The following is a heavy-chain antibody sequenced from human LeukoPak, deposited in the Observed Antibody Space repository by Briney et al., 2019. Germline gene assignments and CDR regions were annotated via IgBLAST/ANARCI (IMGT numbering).Heavy chain of an antibody. J-gene: IGHJ4*02. CDR1: GFTFSSYA. CDR2: ISYDGSNK. V-gene: IGHV3-30*04. CDR3: ARDLEGDYGSY. D-gene: IGHD3-16*01. Sequence: GRSLRLSCAASGFTFSSYAMHWVRQAPGKGLEWVAVISYDGSNKYYADSVKGRFTISRDNSKNTLYLQMNSLRAEDTAVYYCARDLEGDYGSYWGQGTLVTVSS.